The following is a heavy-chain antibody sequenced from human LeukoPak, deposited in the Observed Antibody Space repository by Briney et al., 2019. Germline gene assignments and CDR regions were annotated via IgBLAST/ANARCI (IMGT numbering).Heavy chain of an antibody. V-gene: IGHV3-11*01. J-gene: IGHJ6*02. D-gene: IGHD2-8*01. CDR3: ALGTINKDYYFGMDV. CDR2: ISNSGSTV. CDR1: GFTFRDYY. Sequence: GGSLRLSCAAPGFTFRDYYMTWLRQAPGKGLEWLSYISNSGSTVFYADSIKGRFTVSRDNAKRSLYLQIESLRDDDTAVYHCALGTINKDYYFGMDVWGQGTTVTVSS.